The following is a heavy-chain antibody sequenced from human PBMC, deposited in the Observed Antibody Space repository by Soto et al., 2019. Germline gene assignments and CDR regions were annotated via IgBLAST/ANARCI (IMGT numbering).Heavy chain of an antibody. V-gene: IGHV4-30-4*01. D-gene: IGHD6-6*01. J-gene: IGHJ5*02. CDR2: IYYSGST. CDR1: GGSISSGDYY. CDR3: ARGIGFHKPLSRPGNSWFDP. Sequence: PSETLSLTCTVSGGSISSGDYYWSWIRQPPGKGLEWIGYIYYSGSTYYNPSLKSRVTISVDTSKNQFSLKLSSVTAADTAVYYCARGIGFHKPLSRPGNSWFDPWGQGTLVTVSS.